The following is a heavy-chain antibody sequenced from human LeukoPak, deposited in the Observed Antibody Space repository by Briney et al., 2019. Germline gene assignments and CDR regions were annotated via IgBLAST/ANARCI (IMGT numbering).Heavy chain of an antibody. CDR2: ISSSGGST. Sequence: GGSLRLSCSASGFTFSSYTMHWVRQAPGKGLESVSAISSSGGSTYYADSVKGRFTISRDNSKNTLYLQMSSLRAEDTAVYYCVRGGSWSPFGYWGQGTLVTVSS. V-gene: IGHV3-64D*09. D-gene: IGHD1-26*01. CDR1: GFTFSSYT. J-gene: IGHJ4*02. CDR3: VRGGSWSPFGY.